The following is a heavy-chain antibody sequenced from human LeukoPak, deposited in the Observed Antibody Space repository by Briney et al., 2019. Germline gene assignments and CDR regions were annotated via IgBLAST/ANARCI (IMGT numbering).Heavy chain of an antibody. V-gene: IGHV3-33*01. J-gene: IGHJ5*02. Sequence: GGSLRLSCAASGFTFSSYGMHWVRQAPGKGLEWVAVIWYDGSNKYYADSVKGRFTISRDKSKNTVYLQMNSLRFEDTAMYYCARNWFDPWGQGTLVTVSS. CDR3: ARNWFDP. CDR2: IWYDGSNK. CDR1: GFTFSSYG.